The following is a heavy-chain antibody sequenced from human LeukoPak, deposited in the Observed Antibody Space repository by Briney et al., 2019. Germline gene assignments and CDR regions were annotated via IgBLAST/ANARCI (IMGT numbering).Heavy chain of an antibody. V-gene: IGHV1-8*01. CDR1: GYTFTSYD. Sequence: ASVKVSCKASGYTFTSYDINWVRQATGQGPEWMGWMNPNSGNTGYAQKFQGRVTMTRNTSISTAYMELSSLRSEDTAVYYCARGSYSSSWDYGMDVWGQGTTVTVSS. CDR2: MNPNSGNT. CDR3: ARGSYSSSWDYGMDV. D-gene: IGHD6-13*01. J-gene: IGHJ6*02.